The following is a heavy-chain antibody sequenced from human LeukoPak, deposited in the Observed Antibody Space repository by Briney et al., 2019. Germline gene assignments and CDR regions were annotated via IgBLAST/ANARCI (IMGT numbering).Heavy chain of an antibody. CDR3: ARRGVAAAGALFDY. CDR2: ISYDGSNK. D-gene: IGHD6-13*01. CDR1: GFTFSSYA. J-gene: IGHJ4*02. V-gene: IGHV3-30*04. Sequence: PGRSLRLSCAASGFTFSSYAMHWVRQAPGKGLEWVAVISYDGSNKYYADSVKGRFTISRDNSKNTLYLQMNSLRAEDTAVYYCARRGVAAAGALFDYWGQGTLVTVSS.